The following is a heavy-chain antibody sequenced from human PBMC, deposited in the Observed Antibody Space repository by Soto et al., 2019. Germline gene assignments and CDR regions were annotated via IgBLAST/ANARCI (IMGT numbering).Heavy chain of an antibody. CDR1: GYTFTSYG. CDR2: ISTYRGNT. CDR3: ARDLIIMVRALLKDY. Sequence: QVQLVQSGGEVKKHGASVTVSCKASGYTFTSYGISWVRQAPGQGLEWMGWISTYRGNTYYAQKFQDRVTMPTDKSTSTAYMELRGLRSDDTAVYYCARDLIIMVRALLKDYWGQGTLVTVSS. V-gene: IGHV1-18*01. D-gene: IGHD3-10*01. J-gene: IGHJ4*02.